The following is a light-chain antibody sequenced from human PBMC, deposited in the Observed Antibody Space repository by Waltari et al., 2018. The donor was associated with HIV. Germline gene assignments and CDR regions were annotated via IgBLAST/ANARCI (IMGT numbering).Light chain of an antibody. CDR1: QDIRNY. CDR3: QQYDDLPLT. CDR2: DTS. J-gene: IGKJ5*01. V-gene: IGKV1-33*01. Sequence: DIQMTQSPSSLSASVGDRVTITCQASQDIRNYLNWYQQKPGKAPNLLIYDTSNLQGGVPSRFSGSGSGTDFTSTIRSLQPEDVATYYCQQYDDLPLTFGQGTRLEIK.